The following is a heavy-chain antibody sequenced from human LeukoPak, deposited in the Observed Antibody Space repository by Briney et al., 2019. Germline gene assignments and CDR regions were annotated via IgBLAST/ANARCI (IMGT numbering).Heavy chain of an antibody. D-gene: IGHD2-15*01. CDR1: GYTFHSYW. V-gene: IGHV5-51*01. CDR3: ARRRVAASVRYFDY. Sequence: GESLKISRKGSGYTFHSYWIAWVRQMPGKGLEWMGIIYPGDSDTRYSPSFQGQVTISADKSIRTAYLQWSSLKASDTAMYYCARRRVAASVRYFDYWGQGTLVTVSS. CDR2: IYPGDSDT. J-gene: IGHJ4*02.